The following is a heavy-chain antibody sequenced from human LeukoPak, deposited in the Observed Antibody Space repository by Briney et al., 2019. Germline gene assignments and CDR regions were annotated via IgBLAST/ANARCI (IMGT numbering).Heavy chain of an antibody. J-gene: IGHJ6*03. CDR3: AKGIYYDFWSGYPLYMDV. CDR2: ISGSGGST. Sequence: GGSLRLSCAASGFTFSSYAMSWVHQAPGKGLVWVSAISGSGGSTYYADSVKGRFTISRDNSKNTLYLQMNSLRAEDTAVYNCAKGIYYDFWSGYPLYMDVWGKGTTVTVSS. V-gene: IGHV3-23*01. CDR1: GFTFSSYA. D-gene: IGHD3-3*01.